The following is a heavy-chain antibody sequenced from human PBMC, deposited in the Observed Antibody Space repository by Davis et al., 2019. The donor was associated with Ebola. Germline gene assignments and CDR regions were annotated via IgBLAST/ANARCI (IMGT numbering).Heavy chain of an antibody. CDR1: GYTFTNYY. CDR3: ARGRRVDSSGYYRNWFDP. J-gene: IGHJ5*02. D-gene: IGHD3-22*01. Sequence: ASVTVSCKASGYTFTNYYMHWVRQAPGQGLEWMGWMNPNSGNTGYAQKFQGRVTMTRNTSISTAYMELSSLRSEDTAVYYCARGRRVDSSGYYRNWFDPWGQGTLVTVSS. V-gene: IGHV1-8*02. CDR2: MNPNSGNT.